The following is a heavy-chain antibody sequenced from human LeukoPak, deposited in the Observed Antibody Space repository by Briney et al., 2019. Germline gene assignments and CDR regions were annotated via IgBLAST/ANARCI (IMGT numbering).Heavy chain of an antibody. J-gene: IGHJ4*02. CDR3: ARANDYGDYFGLYYFGY. Sequence: SETLSLTCTVSGGSISSYYWSWIRQPPGKGLEWIGYIYYSGSTNYNPSLKSRVTISVDTSKNQFSLKLSSVTAADTAVYYCARANDYGDYFGLYYFGYWGQGTLVTVSS. CDR2: IYYSGST. D-gene: IGHD4-17*01. CDR1: GGSISSYY. V-gene: IGHV4-59*01.